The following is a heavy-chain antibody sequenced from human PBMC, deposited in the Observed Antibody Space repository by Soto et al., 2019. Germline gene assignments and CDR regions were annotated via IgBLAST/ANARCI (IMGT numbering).Heavy chain of an antibody. V-gene: IGHV3-30-3*01. D-gene: IGHD3-22*01. CDR1: GFTFSSYA. Sequence: GGSLRLSCAASGFTFSSYAMHWVRQAPGKGLEWVAFISYDGSNKYYADSVKGRFTISRDNSKNTLYLQMNSLRAEDTAVYSCASTDSGYTDYWGQGTLVTVSS. CDR3: ASTDSGYTDY. CDR2: ISYDGSNK. J-gene: IGHJ4*02.